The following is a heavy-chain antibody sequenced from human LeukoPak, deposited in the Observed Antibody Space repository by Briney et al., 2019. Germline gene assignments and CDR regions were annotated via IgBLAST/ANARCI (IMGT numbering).Heavy chain of an antibody. CDR3: TEGGDNFWSGYLAH. CDR1: GYTFSGYY. J-gene: IGHJ4*02. Sequence: ASVKVSCKASGYTFSGYYMHWVRQAPGQGLEWMGWIYPKTGDTNFARRFQGRVTMTRDASITTAYMELSRLTSDDTAVCCATEGGDNFWSGYLAHWGQGTLVTVSS. CDR2: IYPKTGDT. V-gene: IGHV1-2*02. D-gene: IGHD3-3*01.